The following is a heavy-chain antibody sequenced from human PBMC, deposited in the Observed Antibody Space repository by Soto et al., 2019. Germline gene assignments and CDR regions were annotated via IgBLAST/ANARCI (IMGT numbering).Heavy chain of an antibody. CDR2: IYPRDSDT. J-gene: IGHJ4*02. CDR3: ARQHPLDSRVWYT. D-gene: IGHD6-19*01. Sequence: GESLKISCKVSGDSFTGFWIGWVRQMPGKGLEWLGSIYPRDSDTRYSPSFQGQVTISADKSLSTAYLQWNSLQASDTAVYYCARQHPLDSRVWYTWGQGTLVTVSS. V-gene: IGHV5-51*01. CDR1: GDSFTGFW.